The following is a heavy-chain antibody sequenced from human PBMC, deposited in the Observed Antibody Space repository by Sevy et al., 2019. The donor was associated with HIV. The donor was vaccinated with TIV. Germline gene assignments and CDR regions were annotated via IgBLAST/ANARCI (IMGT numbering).Heavy chain of an antibody. Sequence: GPLRLSCAASGFSFSTYWMHWLRQAPGKGLEWVANIKQDESEKYYVASVKGRFTISRDNAKNSVYLEMNSLRPEDTAIYYCAKGNSGSFDYWGQGTLVTVSS. CDR2: IKQDESEK. D-gene: IGHD3-22*01. J-gene: IGHJ4*02. CDR1: GFSFSTYW. V-gene: IGHV3-7*01. CDR3: AKGNSGSFDY.